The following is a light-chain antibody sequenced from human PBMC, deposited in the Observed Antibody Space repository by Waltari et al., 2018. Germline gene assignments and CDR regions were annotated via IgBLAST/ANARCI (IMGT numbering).Light chain of an antibody. V-gene: IGKV1-8*01. CDR3: QQYYSYPPIT. CDR2: AAS. J-gene: IGKJ4*01. CDR1: QGISSY. Sequence: AIRITQSPSSLPASTGDSVTITCRASQGISSYLAWYQQKPGKAPKLLIYAASTLQSGVPSRFSGSGSGTDFTLTISCLQSGDFATYYCQQYYSYPPITFGGGTKVEIK.